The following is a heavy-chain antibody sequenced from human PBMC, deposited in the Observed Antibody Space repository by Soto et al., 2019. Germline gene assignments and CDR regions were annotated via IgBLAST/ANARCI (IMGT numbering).Heavy chain of an antibody. D-gene: IGHD1-1*01. Sequence: PSETLSLTCTVSGGSISSGGYYWSWIRQHPGKGLGWIGYIYYSGSTYYNPSLKSRVTISVDTSKNQFSLKLSSVTAADTAVYYCARDKGRDWNTGYYYYGMDVWGQGTTVTV. CDR1: GGSISSGGYY. CDR2: IYYSGST. J-gene: IGHJ6*02. V-gene: IGHV4-31*03. CDR3: ARDKGRDWNTGYYYYGMDV.